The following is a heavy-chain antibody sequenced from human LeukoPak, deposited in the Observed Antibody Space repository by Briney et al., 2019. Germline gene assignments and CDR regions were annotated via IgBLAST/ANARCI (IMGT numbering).Heavy chain of an antibody. V-gene: IGHV4-34*01. D-gene: IGHD4-17*01. CDR2: INHSGST. CDR1: GGSFSGYY. J-gene: IGHJ5*02. CDR3: ARLHLRRLRSDWFDP. Sequence: SETMSLTCAVYGGSFSGYYWSWIRQPPGKGLEWIGEINHSGSTNYNPSLKSRVTISVDTSKNQFSLKLSSVTAADTAVYYCARLHLRRLRSDWFDPWGQGTLVTVSS.